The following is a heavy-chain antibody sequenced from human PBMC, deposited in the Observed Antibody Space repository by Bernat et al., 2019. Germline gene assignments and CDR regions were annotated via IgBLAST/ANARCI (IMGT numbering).Heavy chain of an antibody. D-gene: IGHD2-21*02. J-gene: IGHJ6*03. V-gene: IGHV4-34*01. Sequence: QVQLQQWGAGLLKPSETLSLTCAVYGGSFSGYYWSWIRQPPGKGLEWIGEINHSGSTNYNPSLKSRVTISVDTSKNQFSLKLSSVTAADTAVYYCARGRLLVTYYYYYYMDVWGKGTTVTVSS. CDR2: INHSGST. CDR1: GGSFSGYY. CDR3: ARGRLLVTYYYYYYMDV.